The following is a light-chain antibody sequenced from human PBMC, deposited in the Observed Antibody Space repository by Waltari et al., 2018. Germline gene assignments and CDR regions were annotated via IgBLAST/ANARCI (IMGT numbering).Light chain of an antibody. Sequence: DVVMTQSPRSLPVTLGQPASISCKSSQRLVHSDGNTHLNWFHQRPGQSPRRLIYRVSNRDSGVPDRFSGSGSGTDFTLKISRVEAEDVGVYYCMQGTHWPYTFGQGTKLDIK. CDR3: MQGTHWPYT. J-gene: IGKJ2*01. V-gene: IGKV2-30*02. CDR1: QRLVHSDGNTH. CDR2: RVS.